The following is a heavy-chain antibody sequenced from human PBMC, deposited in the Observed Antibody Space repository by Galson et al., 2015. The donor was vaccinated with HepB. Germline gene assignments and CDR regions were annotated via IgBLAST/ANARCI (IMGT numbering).Heavy chain of an antibody. V-gene: IGHV3-15*01. Sequence: SLRLSCAASGFTFSNAWMSWVRQAPGKGLEWVGRIKSKTDGGTTDYAAPVKGRFTISRDDSKNTLYLQMNSLKTEDTAVYYCTTLISPLFGVVDGYWGQGTLVTVSS. CDR1: GFTFSNAW. J-gene: IGHJ4*02. D-gene: IGHD3-3*01. CDR3: TTLISPLFGVVDGY. CDR2: IKSKTDGGTT.